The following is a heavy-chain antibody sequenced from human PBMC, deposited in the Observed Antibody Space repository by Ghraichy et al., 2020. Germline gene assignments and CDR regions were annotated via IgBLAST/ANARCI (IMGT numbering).Heavy chain of an antibody. J-gene: IGHJ4*02. CDR1: AFRFSTFG. CDR3: VKDQGDSDSDF. CDR2: IRYDGSNK. V-gene: IGHV3-30*02. D-gene: IGHD2-21*02. Sequence: GGSLRLSCAASAFRFSTFGMHWVRQAPGKGLEWLAFIRYDGSNKYYAASVKGRFTISRDDFKNTLYLQMNSLRAEDTSVYYCVKDQGDSDSDFWGQGTLVTVSS.